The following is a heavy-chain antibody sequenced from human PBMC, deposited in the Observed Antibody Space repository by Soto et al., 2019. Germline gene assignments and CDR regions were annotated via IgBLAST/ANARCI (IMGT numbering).Heavy chain of an antibody. D-gene: IGHD6-13*01. CDR1: GGTFSSYA. CDR2: VIPIFGTA. Sequence: QVQLVQSGAEVKKPGSSVKVSCKASGGTFSSYAISWVRQAPGQGLEWMGGVIPIFGTANYAQKFQGRVRITADESTSTAYMELSSLRSEDTAVYYCAREVSSSWYPLPYYYYGMDVGGQGTTVTVSS. J-gene: IGHJ6*02. V-gene: IGHV1-69*12. CDR3: AREVSSSWYPLPYYYYGMDV.